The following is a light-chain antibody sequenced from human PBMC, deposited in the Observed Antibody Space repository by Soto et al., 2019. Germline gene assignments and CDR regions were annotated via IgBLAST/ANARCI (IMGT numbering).Light chain of an antibody. Sequence: EIVMTQSPATLSVSPGERATLSCTASQSVSGNLAWYQQTPGQAPRLLIYGASTRATGIPARFSGSGSGTEFTLTISSRQSEDFAVYYCQQYNNWPPWTFGQGTKVEIK. V-gene: IGKV3-15*01. CDR2: GAS. CDR1: QSVSGN. CDR3: QQYNNWPPWT. J-gene: IGKJ1*01.